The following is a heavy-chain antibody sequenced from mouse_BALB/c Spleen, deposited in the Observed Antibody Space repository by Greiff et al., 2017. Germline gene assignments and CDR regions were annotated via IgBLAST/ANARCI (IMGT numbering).Heavy chain of an antibody. CDR1: GYTFSSYW. J-gene: IGHJ3*01. CDR2: ILPGSGST. Sequence: QVQLKQSGAELMKPGASVKISCKATGYTFSSYWIEWVKQRPGHGLEWIGEILPGSGSTNYNEKFKGKATFTADTSSNTAYMQLSSLTSEDSAVYYCARHYRYLAWFAYWGQGTLVTVSA. CDR3: ARHYRYLAWFAY. V-gene: IGHV1-9*01. D-gene: IGHD2-14*01.